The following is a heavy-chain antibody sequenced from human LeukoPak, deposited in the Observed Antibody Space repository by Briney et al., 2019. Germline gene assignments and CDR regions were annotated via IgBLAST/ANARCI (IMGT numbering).Heavy chain of an antibody. V-gene: IGHV5-51*01. CDR3: AGHSFDTVDAFDI. CDR1: GYTFTSYW. CDR2: IYPGDSDT. J-gene: IGHJ3*02. D-gene: IGHD3-9*01. Sequence: GESLKISCKGSGYTFTSYWIGWVRQMPGKGLEWMGIIYPGDSDTRYSPSFQGRVTISADKSIDTAYPQWRSLKASDTAMYFCAGHSFDTVDAFDIWGQGTIVTVSA.